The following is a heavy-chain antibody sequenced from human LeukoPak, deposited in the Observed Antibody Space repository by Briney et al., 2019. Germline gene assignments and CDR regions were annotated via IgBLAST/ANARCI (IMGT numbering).Heavy chain of an antibody. CDR2: ISAYNGNT. D-gene: IGHD4-11*01. V-gene: IGHV1-18*01. CDR1: GYTFTSYG. CDR3: AREGTTVTENYYYGMDV. Sequence: GASVKVSCKASGYTFTSYGISWVRQAPGQGLEWMGWISAYNGNTNYAQKLQGRVTMTTDTSTSTAYMELRSLRPDDTAVYYCAREGTTVTENYYYGMDVWGQGTTVTVSS. J-gene: IGHJ6*02.